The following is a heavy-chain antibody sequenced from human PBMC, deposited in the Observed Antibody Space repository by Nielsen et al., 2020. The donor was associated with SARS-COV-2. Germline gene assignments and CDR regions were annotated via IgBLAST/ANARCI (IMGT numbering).Heavy chain of an antibody. Sequence: GESLKISCAASGFTFSSYAMSWVRQAPGKGLEWVSAISGSGGSTYYADSVKGRFTISRDNSKNTLYLQMNSLRAEDTAVYYCAKDKRGYCSSTSLLTSLCYYYMDVWGKGTTVTVSS. CDR3: AKDKRGYCSSTSLLTSLCYYYMDV. D-gene: IGHD2-2*01. V-gene: IGHV3-23*01. CDR1: GFTFSSYA. CDR2: ISGSGGST. J-gene: IGHJ6*03.